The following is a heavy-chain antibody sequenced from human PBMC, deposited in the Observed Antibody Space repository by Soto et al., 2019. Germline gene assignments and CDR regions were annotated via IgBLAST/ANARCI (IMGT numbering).Heavy chain of an antibody. CDR2: IIPILGIA. CDR3: ARYLEGDFSLDY. CDR1: GGTFSSYT. D-gene: IGHD1-1*01. Sequence: QVQLVQSGAEVKKPGSSVKVSCKASGGTFSSYTISWVRQASGQGLEWMGRIIPILGIANYAQKFQGRVTITADKSTSTAYMELSSLRSEDTAVYYCARYLEGDFSLDYWGQGTLVTVSS. J-gene: IGHJ4*02. V-gene: IGHV1-69*02.